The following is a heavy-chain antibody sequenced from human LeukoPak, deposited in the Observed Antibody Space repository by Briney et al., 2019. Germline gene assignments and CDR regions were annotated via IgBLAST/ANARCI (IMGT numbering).Heavy chain of an antibody. CDR1: GGSISSGGSF. Sequence: PSETLSLTCNVSGGSISSGGSFWTWIRQHPGRGLELIGHIYYPGSPYYNLSLKSRITISVDTAKNQFSLKLSSVTAADTAVYYCARGGENYSDSSGYYSLDHWGQGTRVTVSS. D-gene: IGHD3-22*01. V-gene: IGHV4-31*02. J-gene: IGHJ4*02. CDR3: ARGGENYSDSSGYYSLDH. CDR2: IYYPGSP.